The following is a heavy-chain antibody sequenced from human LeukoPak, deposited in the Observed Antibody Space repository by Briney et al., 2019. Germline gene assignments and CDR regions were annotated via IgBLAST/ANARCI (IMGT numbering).Heavy chain of an antibody. D-gene: IGHD3-10*01. CDR2: ISSSSSTI. V-gene: IGHV3-48*04. J-gene: IGHJ4*02. CDR1: KFTFSDYG. CDR3: ARDRRYYGSGSYYNVKFDY. Sequence: PGGSLRLSCAASKFTFSDYGMNWVRQAPGKGLEWVSYISSSSSTIYYGDSVKGRFTISRDNAKNSLYLQMNSLRAEDTAVYYCARDRRYYGSGSYYNVKFDYWGQGTLVTVSS.